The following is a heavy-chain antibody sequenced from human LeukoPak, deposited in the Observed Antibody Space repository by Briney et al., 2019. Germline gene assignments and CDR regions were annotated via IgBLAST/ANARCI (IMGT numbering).Heavy chain of an antibody. CDR2: INPNSGGT. CDR3: ARDGGIVGATLYYFDY. Sequence: GASVKVSCKASGYTFTGYYMHWVRQAPGQGHEWMGRINPNSGGTNYAQKFQGRATMTRDTSTSTAYMELSRLRSDDTAVYYCARDGGIVGATLYYFDYWGQGTLVTVSS. CDR1: GYTFTGYY. V-gene: IGHV1-2*06. D-gene: IGHD1-26*01. J-gene: IGHJ4*02.